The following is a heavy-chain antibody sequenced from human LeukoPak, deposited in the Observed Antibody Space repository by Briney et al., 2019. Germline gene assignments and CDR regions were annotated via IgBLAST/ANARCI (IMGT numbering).Heavy chain of an antibody. J-gene: IGHJ4*02. CDR3: ARDPGQQLSLYYFDY. CDR1: GFTFSSYW. CDR2: INSDGSST. D-gene: IGHD6-13*01. V-gene: IGHV3-74*01. Sequence: GGSLRLSCAASGFTFSSYWMHWVRQAPGKGLVWVSRINSDGSSTSYADSVKGRFTISRDNAKNTLYLQMNSLRAEDTAVYHCARDPGQQLSLYYFDYWGQGTLVTVSS.